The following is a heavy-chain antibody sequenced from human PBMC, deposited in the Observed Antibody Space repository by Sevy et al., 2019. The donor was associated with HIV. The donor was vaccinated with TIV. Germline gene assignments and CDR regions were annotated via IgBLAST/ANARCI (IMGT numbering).Heavy chain of an antibody. D-gene: IGHD3-22*01. Sequence: ASVKVSCKASGYTFTSYAMNWVRQAPGQGLEWMGWINTNTGNPTYAQGFTGRFVFSLDTSVSTAYLQISSLKAEDTAVYYCARARDPLGPYYYDSSGYYFDYWGQGTLVTVSS. CDR3: ARARDPLGPYYYDSSGYYFDY. J-gene: IGHJ4*02. CDR2: INTNTGNP. CDR1: GYTFTSYA. V-gene: IGHV7-4-1*02.